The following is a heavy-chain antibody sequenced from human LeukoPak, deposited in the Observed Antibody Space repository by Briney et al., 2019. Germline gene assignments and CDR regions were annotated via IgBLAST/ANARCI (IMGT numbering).Heavy chain of an antibody. J-gene: IGHJ4*02. CDR2: IRSKAYGGTT. CDR3: TRGEEQQLAFDY. D-gene: IGHD6-13*01. Sequence: QAGGSLRLSCTASGFTFGDYAMSWVRQAPGKGLEWVGFIRSKAYGGTTEYAASVKGRFTISRDDSKSIAYLQMNSLKTEDTAVYYCTRGEEQQLAFDYWGQGTLVTVSS. V-gene: IGHV3-49*04. CDR1: GFTFGDYA.